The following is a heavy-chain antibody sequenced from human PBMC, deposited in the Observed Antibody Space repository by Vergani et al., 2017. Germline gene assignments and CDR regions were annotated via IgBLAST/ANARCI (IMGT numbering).Heavy chain of an antibody. CDR2: IYTSGAT. CDR1: GGSFSTGGQS. D-gene: IGHD4-17*01. J-gene: IGHJ3*01. Sequence: QVQLQESGPGLVKPSQTLSLTCTVSGGSFSTGGQSWTWLRQPAGKGLEWIGRIYTSGATNYIHALRSRAIMSVDASKKQFSLKLTSVTAADTAVYYCAGGVGEYDKDALDVWGQGTKVTVSS. V-gene: IGHV4-61*02. CDR3: AGGVGEYDKDALDV.